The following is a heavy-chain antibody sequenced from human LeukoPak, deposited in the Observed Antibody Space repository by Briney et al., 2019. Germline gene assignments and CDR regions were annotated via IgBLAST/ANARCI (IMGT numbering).Heavy chain of an antibody. CDR2: MYYSGST. J-gene: IGHJ1*01. CDR1: GGSISSSSYY. Sequence: SGTLSLTRTVSGGSISSSSYYWGWIRHPPGEGRECIGSMYYSGSTCCNPSIKSRVTISVDTSKNKYYLKLSSVTAADTAVYYCARGGDYGNYVEYFQHWGQGTLVTVSS. D-gene: IGHD4-11*01. V-gene: IGHV4-39*07. CDR3: ARGGDYGNYVEYFQH.